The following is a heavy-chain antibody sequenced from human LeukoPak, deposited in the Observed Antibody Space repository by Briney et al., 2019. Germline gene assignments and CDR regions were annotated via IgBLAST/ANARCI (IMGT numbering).Heavy chain of an antibody. CDR2: ISGSGGST. D-gene: IGHD3-10*01. CDR3: AKVGSEGLLWFGELAAFDI. J-gene: IGHJ3*02. Sequence: PGGSLRLSCAASGFTFSSYAMSWVRQAPGKGLEWVSAISGSGGSTYYADSVKGRFTISRDNSKNTLYLQMNSLRAEDTAVYYCAKVGSEGLLWFGELAAFDIWGQGTMVTVSS. CDR1: GFTFSSYA. V-gene: IGHV3-23*01.